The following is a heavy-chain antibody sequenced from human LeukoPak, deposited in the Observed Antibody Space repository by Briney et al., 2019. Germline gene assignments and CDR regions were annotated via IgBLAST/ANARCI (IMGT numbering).Heavy chain of an antibody. CDR2: ISSGSSTR. CDR3: ARGDDDYVRYFDY. V-gene: IGHV3-48*02. CDR1: GFTFNSYS. D-gene: IGHD4-17*01. Sequence: GGSLELSCAASGFTFNSYSMIWVRQAPGKGREGVSYISSGSSTRCYGDSVKGRFTISRDNAKNSLYLQMNSLRDEDTAVYYCARGDDDYVRYFDYWGQGTLVAVSS. J-gene: IGHJ4*02.